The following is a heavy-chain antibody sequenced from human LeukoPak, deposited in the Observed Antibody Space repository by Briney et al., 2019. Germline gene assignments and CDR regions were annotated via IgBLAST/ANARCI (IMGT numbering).Heavy chain of an antibody. J-gene: IGHJ6*04. D-gene: IGHD2-2*01. Sequence: GGSLRLSCAASGFTFSSYAMSWVRQAPGKGLEWVSAISGSGGSTYYADSVKGRFTISRDNSKNTLYLQMNSLRAEDTAVYYCAKELIVVVPAAAYGMDVWGKGTTVTVPS. V-gene: IGHV3-23*01. CDR1: GFTFSSYA. CDR2: ISGSGGST. CDR3: AKELIVVVPAAAYGMDV.